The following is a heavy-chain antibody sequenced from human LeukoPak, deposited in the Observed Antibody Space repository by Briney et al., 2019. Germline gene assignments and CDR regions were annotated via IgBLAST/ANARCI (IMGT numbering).Heavy chain of an antibody. Sequence: SETLSLTCTVSGGSISSYYWNWIRQPPGKGLEWIGYIYYSGSTNYNPSLNSRVTISVDTSKNQFSLKLSSVTAADTAVYYCARGSLYYYDSSGKGWFDPWGQGTLVTVSS. CDR1: GGSISSYY. D-gene: IGHD3-22*01. V-gene: IGHV4-59*01. J-gene: IGHJ5*02. CDR2: IYYSGST. CDR3: ARGSLYYYDSSGKGWFDP.